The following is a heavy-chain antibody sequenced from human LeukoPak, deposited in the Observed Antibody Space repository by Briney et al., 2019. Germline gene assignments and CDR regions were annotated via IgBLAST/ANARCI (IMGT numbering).Heavy chain of an antibody. V-gene: IGHV3-48*01. D-gene: IGHD5-18*01. CDR3: AGAESRGCSLDY. CDR2: ISSSSCTI. CDR1: GFTLSSYS. J-gene: IGHJ4*02. Sequence: GGSLRLSRAASGFTLSSYSMHWVRQAPGKGLEGVSYISSSSCTIYYADSVKGRFTISRDNAKNSLYLQMTSLRAEDTAVYYCAGAESRGCSLDYWGQGTLVIVSS.